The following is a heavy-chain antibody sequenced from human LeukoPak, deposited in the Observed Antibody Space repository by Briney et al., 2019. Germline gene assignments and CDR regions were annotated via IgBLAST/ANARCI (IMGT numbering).Heavy chain of an antibody. V-gene: IGHV3-20*04. J-gene: IGHJ4*02. CDR2: INWNGGST. CDR1: GFTFDDYG. D-gene: IGHD3-10*01. Sequence: RPGGSLRLSCAASGFTFDDYGMSWVRQAPGKGLEWVSGINWNGGSTGYADSVKGRLTISRDNAKNSLYLQMNSLRAEDTALHYCASGGYGSGSYYFHDGYWGQGTLVTVSS. CDR3: ASGGYGSGSYYFHDGY.